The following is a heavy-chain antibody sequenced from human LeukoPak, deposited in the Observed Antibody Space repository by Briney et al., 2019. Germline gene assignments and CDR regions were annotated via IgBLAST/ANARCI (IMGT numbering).Heavy chain of an antibody. CDR1: GYTFTAYY. D-gene: IGHD3-22*01. CDR3: ARSDYSDSSGYYPGDY. V-gene: IGHV1-2*02. Sequence: ASVKVSCKASGYTFTAYYIHWVRQAPGQGLEWMGCINPKSDGTKYAQKFQGRITMTRDTSITTAYMELSRLRSDDTAVYYCARSDYSDSSGYYPGDYRGQGTLVTVSS. CDR2: INPKSDGT. J-gene: IGHJ4*02.